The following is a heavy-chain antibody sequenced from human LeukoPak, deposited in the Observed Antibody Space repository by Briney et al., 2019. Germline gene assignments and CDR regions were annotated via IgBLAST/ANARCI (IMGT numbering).Heavy chain of an antibody. J-gene: IGHJ6*03. Sequence: SQTLSLTCTVSGGSISSGGYYWSWIRQPPGKGLEWIGYIYHSGSTYYNPSLKSRVTISVDRSKNQFSLKLSSVTAADTAVYYCASPKRGYCSSTSCSNPYYYYMDVWGKGTTVTVSS. CDR2: IYHSGST. CDR3: ASPKRGYCSSTSCSNPYYYYMDV. V-gene: IGHV4-30-2*01. CDR1: GGSISSGGYY. D-gene: IGHD2-2*01.